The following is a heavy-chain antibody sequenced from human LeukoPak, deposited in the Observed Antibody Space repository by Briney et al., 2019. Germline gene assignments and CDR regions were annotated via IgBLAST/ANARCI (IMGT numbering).Heavy chain of an antibody. CDR1: GGSFSGYY. CDR3: ARGKLTMVRGVISYGMDV. Sequence: SETLSLTCAVYGGSFSGYYWSWLRQPPGKGLEWIGEINHSGSTNYNPSLKSRVTISVDTSKNQFSLKLSSVTAADTAVYYCARGKLTMVRGVISYGMDVWGQGTTVTVSS. CDR2: INHSGST. J-gene: IGHJ6*02. V-gene: IGHV4-34*01. D-gene: IGHD3-10*01.